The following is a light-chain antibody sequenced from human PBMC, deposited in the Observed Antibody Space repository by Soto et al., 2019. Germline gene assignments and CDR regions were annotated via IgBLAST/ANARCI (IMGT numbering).Light chain of an antibody. CDR2: EVT. CDR3: SSYTSSSTLVV. J-gene: IGLJ2*01. CDR1: SSDVGGYNY. Sequence: QSALTQPASVSGSPGQSITISCTGTSSDVGGYNYVSWYQQHPGKAPKLIIYEVTHRPSGVSSRFSGSKSGNTASLTISGLQAEDEADYYCSSYTSSSTLVVFGGGTKLTVL. V-gene: IGLV2-14*01.